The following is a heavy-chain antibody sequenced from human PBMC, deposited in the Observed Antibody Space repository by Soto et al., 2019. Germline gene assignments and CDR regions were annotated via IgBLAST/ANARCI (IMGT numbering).Heavy chain of an antibody. D-gene: IGHD6-6*01. J-gene: IGHJ3*02. V-gene: IGHV3-48*02. CDR2: ISSSSSTI. CDR1: GFTFSSYS. CDR3: ASNIAARPFAFDI. Sequence: GESLKISCAASGFTFSSYSMNWVRQAPGKGLEWVSYISSSSSTIYHADSVKGRFTISRDNAKNSLYLQMNSLRDEDTAVYYCASNIAARPFAFDIWGQGTMVTVSS.